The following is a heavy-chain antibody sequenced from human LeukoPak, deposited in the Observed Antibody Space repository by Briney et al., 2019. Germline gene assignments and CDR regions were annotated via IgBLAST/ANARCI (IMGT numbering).Heavy chain of an antibody. CDR2: INAGNGNT. V-gene: IGHV1-3*03. CDR3: ASRPREMATIRDY. D-gene: IGHD5-24*01. J-gene: IGHJ4*02. CDR1: GYTFTSYA. Sequence: GASVKVSCKASGYTFTSYAMDWVRQAPGQRLEWMGWINAGNGNTKYSQEFQGRVTITRYTSASTAYMELSSLRSEDTAVYYCASRPREMATIRDYWGQGTLVTVSS.